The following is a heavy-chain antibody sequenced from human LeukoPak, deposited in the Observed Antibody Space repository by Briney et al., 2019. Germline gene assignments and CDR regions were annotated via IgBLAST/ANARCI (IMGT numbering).Heavy chain of an antibody. Sequence: GGSLRLSCASSGFTKSTYWMGWVRQAPGKGLEWVANIKQDGSEKNYVDPVLGRFTISRDNAENSLYLQMNSLRAEDTAVYYCARGGTTVTARDHFDYWGQGTLVTVSS. CDR3: ARGGTTVTARDHFDY. D-gene: IGHD4-11*01. CDR1: GFTKSTYW. CDR2: IKQDGSEK. V-gene: IGHV3-7*01. J-gene: IGHJ4*02.